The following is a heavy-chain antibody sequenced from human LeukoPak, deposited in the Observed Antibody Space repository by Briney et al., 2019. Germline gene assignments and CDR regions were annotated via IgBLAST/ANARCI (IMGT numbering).Heavy chain of an antibody. CDR3: AASNQLDSLDY. D-gene: IGHD1-14*01. CDR2: INAGNGNT. J-gene: IGHJ4*02. CDR1: GYTFTSYG. V-gene: IGHV1-3*01. Sequence: ASVKVSCKASGYTFTSYGISWVRQAPGQGLEWMGWINAGNGNTKYSQNFQGRVTITRDTSASTAYMELSSLRSEDTAVYYCAASNQLDSLDYWGQGALVTVSS.